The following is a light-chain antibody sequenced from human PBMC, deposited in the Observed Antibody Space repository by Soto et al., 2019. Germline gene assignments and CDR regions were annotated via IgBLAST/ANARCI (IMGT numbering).Light chain of an antibody. J-gene: IGKJ2*01. CDR1: QSISSY. CDR2: AAS. CDR3: QQSYSAPVT. V-gene: IGKV1-39*01. Sequence: DIQMTQSPSSLSASIGDRVTITCRASQSISSYLNWFQQKPGEAPKLLIQAASSLQSGVPSKFSDSGSGTDFTLTINSLQPEDFAVYYCQQSYSAPVTFGPGTQL.